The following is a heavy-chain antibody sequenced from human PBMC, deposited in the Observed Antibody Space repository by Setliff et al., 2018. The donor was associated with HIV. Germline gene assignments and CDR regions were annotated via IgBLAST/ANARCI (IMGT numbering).Heavy chain of an antibody. J-gene: IGHJ2*01. D-gene: IGHD3-22*01. CDR2: IRYDGSNK. CDR1: GYSFTDYY. Sequence: SCKASGYSFTDYYIHWVRQAPGKGLEWVAFIRYDGSNKYYADSVKGRFTISRDNSQNTLHLQMNSLRAEDTALYYCAKDMEYDTSVYYHWYFDLWGRGALVTVSS. CDR3: AKDMEYDTSVYYHWYFDL. V-gene: IGHV3-30*02.